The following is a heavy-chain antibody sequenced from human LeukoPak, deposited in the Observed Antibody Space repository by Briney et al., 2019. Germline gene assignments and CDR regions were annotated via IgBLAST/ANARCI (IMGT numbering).Heavy chain of an antibody. CDR1: GGSISSSNW. D-gene: IGHD6-25*01. J-gene: IGHJ6*02. V-gene: IGHV3-74*01. Sequence: GTLSLTCAVSGGSISSSNWWSWVRQPPGKGLVWVSRINGDGGSTNYADSVKGRFTISRDNAKNTLYLQVNSLRVEDTAIYYCARDRWVAADFHYYYAMDVWGQGTTVTVSS. CDR3: ARDRWVAADFHYYYAMDV. CDR2: INGDGGST.